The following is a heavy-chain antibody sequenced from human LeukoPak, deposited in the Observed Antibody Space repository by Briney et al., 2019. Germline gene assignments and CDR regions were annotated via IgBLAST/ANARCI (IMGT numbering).Heavy chain of an antibody. V-gene: IGHV3-23*01. Sequence: PGGSLRLSCAASGFTFSSYAMSWVRQAPGKGLEWVSAISGSGGSTYYADSVKGRFTISRDNSKNTLYLQMNSLRAEDTAVYYCAEAGQTARNYWEYYYYYYYMDVWGKGTTVTVSS. CDR1: GFTFSSYA. D-gene: IGHD4-11*01. CDR3: AEAGQTARNYWEYYYYYYYMDV. J-gene: IGHJ6*03. CDR2: ISGSGGST.